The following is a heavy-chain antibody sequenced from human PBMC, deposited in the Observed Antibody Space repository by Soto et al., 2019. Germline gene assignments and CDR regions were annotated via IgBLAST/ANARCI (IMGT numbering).Heavy chain of an antibody. Sequence: SETLSLTCTVSGGSVSSGSYYWSWIRQPPGKGLEWIGYIYYSGSTNYNPSRKSRVTISVDTSKNQFYLKLSSVTAADTAVYYCARVLCGGDCYWYFDLWGRGTLVTVSS. CDR2: IYYSGST. D-gene: IGHD2-21*01. V-gene: IGHV4-61*01. CDR1: GGSVSSGSYY. CDR3: ARVLCGGDCYWYFDL. J-gene: IGHJ2*01.